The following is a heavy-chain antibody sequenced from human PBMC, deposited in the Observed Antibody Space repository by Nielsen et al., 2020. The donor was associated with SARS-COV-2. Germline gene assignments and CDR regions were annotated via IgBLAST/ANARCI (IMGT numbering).Heavy chain of an antibody. V-gene: IGHV3-74*01. CDR1: GFTFSSYW. Sequence: GESLKISCAASGFTFSSYWMHWVRQAPGKGLVWVSRINSDGSSTSYADSVKGRFTISRDNAKNTLYLQMNSLRAEDTAVYYCARGPNYDFWSGYYTDYYYGMDVWGQGTTVTVSS. CDR2: INSDGSST. CDR3: ARGPNYDFWSGYYTDYYYGMDV. J-gene: IGHJ6*02. D-gene: IGHD3-3*01.